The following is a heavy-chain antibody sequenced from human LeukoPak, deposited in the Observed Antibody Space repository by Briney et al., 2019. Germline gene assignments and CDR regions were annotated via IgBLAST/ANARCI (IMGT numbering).Heavy chain of an antibody. V-gene: IGHV3-7*05. J-gene: IGHJ3*02. CDR3: ARGFGGNGLAFDM. D-gene: IGHD4-23*01. Sequence: GGSLRLSCAASGFTFINAWMTWVRQAPGKGLEWVANIKQDGSEKYYVDSVKGRFTISRDNAKNSLYLQMNSLRAEDTAGYYCARGFGGNGLAFDMWGQGTMVTVSS. CDR2: IKQDGSEK. CDR1: GFTFINAW.